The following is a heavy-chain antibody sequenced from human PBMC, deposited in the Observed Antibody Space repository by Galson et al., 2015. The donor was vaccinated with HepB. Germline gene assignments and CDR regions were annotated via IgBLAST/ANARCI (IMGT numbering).Heavy chain of an antibody. Sequence: SLRLSCAASGFTFSSYAMSWVRQAPGKGLEWVSAISGSGGSTYYADSVKGRFTISRDNSKNTLYLQMNSLRAEDTAVYYCAKDPLRDSSGYYGLLYNWFDPWGQGTLVTVSS. CDR3: AKDPLRDSSGYYGLLYNWFDP. V-gene: IGHV3-23*01. CDR2: ISGSGGST. D-gene: IGHD3-22*01. CDR1: GFTFSSYA. J-gene: IGHJ5*02.